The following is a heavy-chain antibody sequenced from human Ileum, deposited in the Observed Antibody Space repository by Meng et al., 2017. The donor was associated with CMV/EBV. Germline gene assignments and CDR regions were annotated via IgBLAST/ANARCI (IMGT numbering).Heavy chain of an antibody. V-gene: IGHV4-4*07. D-gene: IGHD5-18*01. CDR2: IYISGIS. Sequence: LTESGPGLVKPSETLSLTCTVSGDSISGFYWSWIRQPAGKGLEWIGRIYISGISNYNPSLKSRVTISEDTSKNQFSLKLSSVTAADTAVYYCAREKVQFWSFEYWGQGSLVTVSS. J-gene: IGHJ4*02. CDR3: AREKVQFWSFEY. CDR1: GDSISGFY.